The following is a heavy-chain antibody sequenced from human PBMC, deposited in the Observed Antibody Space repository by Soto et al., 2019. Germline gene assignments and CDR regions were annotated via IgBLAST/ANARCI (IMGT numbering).Heavy chain of an antibody. CDR3: VLRYSYGYDY. CDR1: GFTFSSYA. CDR2: ISYDGSNK. V-gene: IGHV3-30-3*01. J-gene: IGHJ4*02. Sequence: QVQLVESGGGVVQPGRSLRLSCAASGFTFSSYAMHWVRQAPGNGLEWVAVISYDGSNKYYADSVKGRFTISRDNSKNTLYLQMNSLRAEDTAVYYCVLRYSYGYDYWGQGTLVTVSS. D-gene: IGHD5-18*01.